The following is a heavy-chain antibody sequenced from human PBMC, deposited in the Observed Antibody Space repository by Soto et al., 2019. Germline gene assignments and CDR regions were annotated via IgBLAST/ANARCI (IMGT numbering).Heavy chain of an antibody. Sequence: ASVKVSCKASGYTYTSYDINWVRQATGQGLEWMGWMNPNSGNTGYAQKFQGRVTMTRNTSISTAYMELSSLRSEDTAVYYCARSLGRFRLAAEGYFKHWGQGTLVTVSS. CDR3: ARSLGRFRLAAEGYFKH. CDR2: MNPNSGNT. CDR1: GYTYTSYD. V-gene: IGHV1-8*01. D-gene: IGHD2-15*01. J-gene: IGHJ1*01.